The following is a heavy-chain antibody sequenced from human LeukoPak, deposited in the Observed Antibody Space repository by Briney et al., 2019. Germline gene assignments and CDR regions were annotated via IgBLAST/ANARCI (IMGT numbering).Heavy chain of an antibody. D-gene: IGHD4-17*01. CDR2: ISDNGRRK. V-gene: IGHV3-30*18. CDR3: AKRPSDYGDYVSYFDY. J-gene: IGHJ4*02. CDR1: GFSFISYG. Sequence: GGSLRLSCAASGFSFISYGMHWVRQAPGKGLEWVGVISDNGRRKDYADSVKGRFTISRDNSKDTLYLQMNSLRAEDTAVYYCAKRPSDYGDYVSYFDYWGQGTLVTVSS.